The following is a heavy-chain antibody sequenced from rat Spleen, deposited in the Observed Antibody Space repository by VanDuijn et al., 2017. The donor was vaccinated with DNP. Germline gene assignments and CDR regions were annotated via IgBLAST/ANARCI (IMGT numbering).Heavy chain of an antibody. CDR1: GFTFSLYY. Sequence: EVQLVESGGGLVQPGRSLKLSCTASGFTFSLYYMAWVRQAPTKGLEWVAYIGSDAYAPYYGDSVKGRFTISRDNAKNTLYLQMNSLRSEDMATYYCARWNSGHFDYWGQGVMVPVSS. V-gene: IGHV5-22*01. CDR2: IGSDAYAP. J-gene: IGHJ2*01. D-gene: IGHD4-3*01. CDR3: ARWNSGHFDY.